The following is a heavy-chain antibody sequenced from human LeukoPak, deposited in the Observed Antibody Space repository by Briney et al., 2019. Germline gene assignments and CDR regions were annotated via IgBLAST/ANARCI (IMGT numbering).Heavy chain of an antibody. Sequence: GGSLRLSCAASGFAFDDYGMHWVRQAPGKGLEWVSFISGDGSVTYYTDSLKGRFTASRDNSKNSLYLQMGSLRTEDTALYYCGKDGPVVSYWGQGTLVTVSS. D-gene: IGHD4-23*01. V-gene: IGHV3-43*02. J-gene: IGHJ4*02. CDR1: GFAFDDYG. CDR3: GKDGPVVSY. CDR2: ISGDGSVT.